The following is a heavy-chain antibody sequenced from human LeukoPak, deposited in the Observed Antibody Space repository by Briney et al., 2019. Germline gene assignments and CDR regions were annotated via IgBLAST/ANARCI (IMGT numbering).Heavy chain of an antibody. CDR1: GGTFSSYT. CDR2: IIPILGTA. D-gene: IGHD3-3*01. CDR3: ARGYYDFWSGYFL. J-gene: IGHJ4*02. Sequence: SVKVSCKASGGTFSSYTISWVRQAPGQGLEWMGRIIPILGTANYAQKFQGRVTITADKSTSTAYMELSSLRSEDTAVYYCARGYYDFWSGYFLWGQGTLVTVSS. V-gene: IGHV1-69*08.